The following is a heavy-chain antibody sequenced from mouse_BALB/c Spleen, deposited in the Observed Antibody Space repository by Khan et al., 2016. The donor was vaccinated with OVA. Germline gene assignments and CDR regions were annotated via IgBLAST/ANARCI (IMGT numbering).Heavy chain of an antibody. D-gene: IGHD1-1*01. CDR1: GFSLTSYG. CDR2: IWGDGAT. V-gene: IGHV2-3*01. CDR3: AKITPDYYSMDY. J-gene: IGHJ4*01. Sequence: QVQLKESGPGLVAPSQSLSITCTVSGFSLTSYGVNWVRQPPGKGLEWLGVIWGDGATNYPSPLKSRLIISKDSSKRQVFLTLNSLQTDDTATYYCAKITPDYYSMDYWGQGTSVTVSS.